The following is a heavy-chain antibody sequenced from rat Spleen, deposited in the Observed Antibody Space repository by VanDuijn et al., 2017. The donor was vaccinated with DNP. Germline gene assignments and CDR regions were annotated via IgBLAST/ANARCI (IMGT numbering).Heavy chain of an antibody. CDR1: GYSITRTY. V-gene: IGHV3-1*01. Sequence: EVQLQESGPGLVKPSQSLSLTCSVTGYSITRTYWGWIRKFPGNKMEWIGHISYSGTTNYNPSLKSRISITRDTSKNQFFLQLNSVTTEDTATYYCARGSTSIYWYFDFWGPGTMVTVSS. CDR3: ARGSTSIYWYFDF. J-gene: IGHJ1*01. CDR2: ISYSGTT. D-gene: IGHD3-1*01.